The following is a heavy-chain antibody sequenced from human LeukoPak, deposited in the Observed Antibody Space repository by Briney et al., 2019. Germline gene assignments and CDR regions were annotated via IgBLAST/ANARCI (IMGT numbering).Heavy chain of an antibody. V-gene: IGHV3-21*04. CDR1: GFTFSSYS. J-gene: IGHJ4*02. Sequence: GGSLRLSCAASGFTFSSYSMNWVRQAPGKGLEWVSSISSSSSYIYYADSVKGRFTISRDNSKNTLYLQMNSLRAEDTAVYYCAKLRLQYYYDSSVDYWGQGTLVTVSS. CDR3: AKLRLQYYYDSSVDY. CDR2: ISSSSSYI. D-gene: IGHD3-22*01.